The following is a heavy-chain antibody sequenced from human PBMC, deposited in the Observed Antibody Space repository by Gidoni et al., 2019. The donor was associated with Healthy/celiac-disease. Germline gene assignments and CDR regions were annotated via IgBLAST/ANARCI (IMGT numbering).Heavy chain of an antibody. CDR3: ARDGSSWSYYYYYGMDV. CDR2: ISYDGSNK. D-gene: IGHD6-13*01. V-gene: IGHV3-30*04. J-gene: IGHJ6*02. CDR1: GFHFSSYA. Sequence: QVQLVESGGGVVQPGRSLRLSCAASGFHFSSYAMHWVRQAPGKGLEWVAVISYDGSNKYDADAVKGRFTISRDKSKNALYLQMNSLRAEDTAVYYCARDGSSWSYYYYYGMDVWGQGTTVTVSS.